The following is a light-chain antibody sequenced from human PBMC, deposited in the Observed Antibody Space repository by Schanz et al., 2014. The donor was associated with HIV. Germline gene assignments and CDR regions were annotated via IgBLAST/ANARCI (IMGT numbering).Light chain of an antibody. CDR3: QQYNSAPRT. CDR1: QSISSY. Sequence: DIQMTQSPSSLSASVGDRVTITCRASQSISSYLNWYQQKPGKAPKLLIYAASSLQGGVPSRFSGSGSGTGFTLTISSLQPEDFATYYCQQYNSAPRTFGQGTKVEI. J-gene: IGKJ1*01. CDR2: AAS. V-gene: IGKV1-39*01.